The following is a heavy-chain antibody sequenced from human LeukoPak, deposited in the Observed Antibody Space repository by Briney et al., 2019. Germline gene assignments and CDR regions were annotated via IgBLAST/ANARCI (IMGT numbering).Heavy chain of an antibody. V-gene: IGHV3-21*01. CDR2: ISSSSSYI. CDR1: GFTFSSYS. D-gene: IGHD3-22*01. J-gene: IGHJ1*01. CDR3: AREYYYDSSGYLPFQH. Sequence: GGSLRLSCAASGFTFSSYSMNWVRQAPGKGLEWVSSISSSSSYIYYADSVKGRLTISRDNAKNSLYLQMNSLRAEDTAVYYCAREYYYDSSGYLPFQHWGQGTLVTVSS.